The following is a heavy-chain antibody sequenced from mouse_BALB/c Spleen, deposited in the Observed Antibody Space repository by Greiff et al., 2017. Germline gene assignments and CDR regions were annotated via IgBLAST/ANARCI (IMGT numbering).Heavy chain of an antibody. D-gene: IGHD1-1*01. CDR1: GYTFTSYW. Sequence: QVQLQQPGAELVRPGASVKLSCKASGYTFTSYWMNWVKQRPGRGLEWIGRIDPSDSETHYNQKFKDKATLTVDKSSSTAYIQLSSLTSEDSAVYYCARSGGSSYGDYYAMDYWGQGTSVTVSS. CDR3: ARSGGSSYGDYYAMDY. CDR2: IDPSDSET. J-gene: IGHJ4*01. V-gene: IGHV1-61*01.